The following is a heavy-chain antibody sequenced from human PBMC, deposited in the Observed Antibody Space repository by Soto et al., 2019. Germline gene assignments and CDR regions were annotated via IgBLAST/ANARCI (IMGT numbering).Heavy chain of an antibody. V-gene: IGHV3-74*01. CDR3: VRTSLVVAAATREDY. Sequence: EVQLVESGGGLVQPGESLRLSCAASGFTFSSYWMHWVRHAPGKGLVWVSRINSDGSSTSYAGSVKGRFTISRDNAKNTLYLQMNSLRDEDTAVYYCVRTSLVVAAATREDYWGQGTLVTVSS. CDR1: GFTFSSYW. D-gene: IGHD2-15*01. J-gene: IGHJ4*02. CDR2: INSDGSST.